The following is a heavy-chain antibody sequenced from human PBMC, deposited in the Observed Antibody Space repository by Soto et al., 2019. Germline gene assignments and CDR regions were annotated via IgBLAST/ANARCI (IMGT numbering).Heavy chain of an antibody. J-gene: IGHJ4*02. CDR3: AREGWLGELLY. D-gene: IGHD3-10*01. Sequence: VQLVQSGNVVQKPGSSVKDSCKTSGYTFSSYGIIWVRQAPGQGLEWMGWISGYNGNADYAQRFRGRVNMTTDTSTTTVFMELRDLRSDDTALYFCAREGWLGELLYWGQGSLVTVS. CDR1: GYTFSSYG. V-gene: IGHV1-18*01. CDR2: ISGYNGNA.